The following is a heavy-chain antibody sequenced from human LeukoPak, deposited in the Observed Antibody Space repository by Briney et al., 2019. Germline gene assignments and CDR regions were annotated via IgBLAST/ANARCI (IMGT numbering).Heavy chain of an antibody. J-gene: IGHJ4*02. CDR1: GFTFSTYS. V-gene: IGHV3-48*02. D-gene: IGHD5-18*01. Sequence: PGGSLRLSCAASGFTFSTYSMNWVRQAPGKGLEWVSYISSSSSTIYDADSVKGRFTISRDNAKNSLYLQMNSLRDEDTAVYYCARERGYSYGYSDYWGQGTLVTVSS. CDR2: ISSSSSTI. CDR3: ARERGYSYGYSDY.